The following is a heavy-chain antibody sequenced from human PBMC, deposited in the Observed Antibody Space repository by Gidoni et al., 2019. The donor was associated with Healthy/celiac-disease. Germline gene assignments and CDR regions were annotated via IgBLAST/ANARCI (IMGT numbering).Heavy chain of an antibody. V-gene: IGHV1-69*01. J-gene: IGHJ6*02. CDR3: ARVKQWPFLYGMDV. CDR1: GGTFSSYA. D-gene: IGHD6-19*01. CDR2: IIPIFGTA. Sequence: QVQLVQSGAEVTNPGSSVTVSCKASGGTFSSYAISWVRQAPGQGLEWMGGIIPIFGTAKYAQKFQGRVTITADESTSTAYMEMSSLRSEDTAGDYWARVKQWPFLYGMDVWGQGTTVTVSS.